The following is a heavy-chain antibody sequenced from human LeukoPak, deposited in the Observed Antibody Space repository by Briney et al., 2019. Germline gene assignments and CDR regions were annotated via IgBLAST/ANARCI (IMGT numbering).Heavy chain of an antibody. J-gene: IGHJ4*02. Sequence: ASVKVSCMVSGYTLTELFMHWVRQAPGKGREWMGGFDPEDGETIYAQKSQGRGTMTEDTSTDTAYMELSSLRSEDTAVYYCATGPYGDYVAYWGQGTLVTVSS. D-gene: IGHD4-17*01. CDR1: GYTLTELF. CDR2: FDPEDGET. V-gene: IGHV1-24*01. CDR3: ATGPYGDYVAY.